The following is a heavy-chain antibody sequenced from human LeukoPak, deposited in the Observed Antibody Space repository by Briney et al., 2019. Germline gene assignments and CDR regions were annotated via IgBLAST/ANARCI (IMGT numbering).Heavy chain of an antibody. V-gene: IGHV1-2*02. CDR3: ASGYSSSWYPPPLGY. Sequence: ASVKVSCKASGYTFTGYYMHWVRQAPGQGLEWMGWINPNSGGTNYAQKFQGRVTMTRDTSISTAYMELSRLRSDDTAVYYCASGYSSSWYPPPLGYWGQGTLVTVSS. CDR1: GYTFTGYY. J-gene: IGHJ4*02. D-gene: IGHD6-13*01. CDR2: INPNSGGT.